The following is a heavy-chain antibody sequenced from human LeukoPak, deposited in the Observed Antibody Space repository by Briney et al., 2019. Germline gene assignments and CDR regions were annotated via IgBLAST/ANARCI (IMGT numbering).Heavy chain of an antibody. V-gene: IGHV3-48*03. D-gene: IGHD1-26*01. CDR1: GFTFSSYE. CDR2: ISSSGSTI. Sequence: PGGSLRLSCAASGFTFSSYEMNWVRQAPGKGLEWVSYISSSGSTIYYADSVKGRFTISRDNAKNPLYLQMNSLRAEDTAVYYCAREGSGSYLYYWGQGTLVTVSS. J-gene: IGHJ4*02. CDR3: AREGSGSYLYY.